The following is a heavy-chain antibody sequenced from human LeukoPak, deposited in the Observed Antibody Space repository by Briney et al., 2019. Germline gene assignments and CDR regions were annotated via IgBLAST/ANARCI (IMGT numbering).Heavy chain of an antibody. CDR3: ASGFSSSPYFDY. Sequence: GGSLRLSCAASGFTFSTYYMNWVRQAPGKGLGWVSFITGSSSYIYYTDSVKGRFTISRDNAKNSLFLQMNSLRDEDTAVYYCASGFSSSPYFDYWGQGTLVTVSS. D-gene: IGHD6-6*01. CDR1: GFTFSTYY. V-gene: IGHV3-21*01. CDR2: ITGSSSYI. J-gene: IGHJ4*02.